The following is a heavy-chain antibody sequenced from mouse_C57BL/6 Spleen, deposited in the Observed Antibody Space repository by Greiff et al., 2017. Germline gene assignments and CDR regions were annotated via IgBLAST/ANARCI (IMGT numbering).Heavy chain of an antibody. V-gene: IGHV5-9*01. CDR3: ARGIYYDYDGGAIDY. CDR2: ISGGGGNT. J-gene: IGHJ4*01. D-gene: IGHD2-4*01. Sequence: DVQLVESGGGLVKPGGSLKLSCAASGYTFSSYTMSWVRQTPEKRLEWVAPISGGGGNTYYPDSVKGRFPISIDNAKNTLYLQMSMLRSEDTALDYCARGIYYDYDGGAIDYWGQGPSVTVSS. CDR1: GYTFSSYT.